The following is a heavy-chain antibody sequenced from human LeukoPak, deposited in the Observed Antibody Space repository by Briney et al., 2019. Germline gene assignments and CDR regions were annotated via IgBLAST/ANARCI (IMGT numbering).Heavy chain of an antibody. CDR3: ARAVLRSGSYRGLDAFDI. D-gene: IGHD1-26*01. CDR1: GGSISSYY. J-gene: IGHJ3*02. CDR2: IYDSGST. V-gene: IGHV4-59*01. Sequence: PSETLSLTCSVSGGSISSYYWSWIRQPPGKGLEWIGYIYDSGSTNYNPSLKSRVTISVDTSKNQFSLKLSSVTAADTAVYYCARAVLRSGSYRGLDAFDIWGQGTMVTVSS.